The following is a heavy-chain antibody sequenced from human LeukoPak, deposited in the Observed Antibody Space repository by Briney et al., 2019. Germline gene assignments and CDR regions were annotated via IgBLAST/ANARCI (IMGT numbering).Heavy chain of an antibody. Sequence: GGSLRLSCAASGFTFSSYNMNWVRQAPGKGLEWVSYISSSSSTIYYADSVKGRFTISRDNAKNSLYLQMNSLRAEDTAVYYCARDPGLLGYCSGGSCPNWFDPWGQGTLVTVSS. D-gene: IGHD2-15*01. CDR1: GFTFSSYN. V-gene: IGHV3-48*01. J-gene: IGHJ5*02. CDR3: ARDPGLLGYCSGGSCPNWFDP. CDR2: ISSSSSTI.